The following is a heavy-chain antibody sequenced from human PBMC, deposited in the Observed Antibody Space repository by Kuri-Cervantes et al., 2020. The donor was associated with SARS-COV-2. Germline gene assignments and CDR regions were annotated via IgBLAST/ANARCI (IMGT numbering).Heavy chain of an antibody. CDR3: ARHGTVYFDY. CDR2: VYFTGST. Sequence: SETLSLTCTVSGASINSSYWSWIRQAPGKGLEWPGNVYFTGSTNYNPSVRSRVSISADTSKNQFSLSLHSLTAADTAVYYCARHGTVYFDYWGQGTLVTVSS. J-gene: IGHJ4*02. V-gene: IGHV4-59*08. D-gene: IGHD4-17*01. CDR1: GASINSSY.